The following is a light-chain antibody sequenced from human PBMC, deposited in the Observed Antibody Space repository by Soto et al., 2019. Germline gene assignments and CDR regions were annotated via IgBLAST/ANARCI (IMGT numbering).Light chain of an antibody. CDR1: QSLLHSNGYSY. V-gene: IGKV2-28*01. Sequence: DLVMTQSPLSLPVTPGEPASISCRSSQSLLHSNGYSYLDWYLQKPGQSPQILIYFGSYRASGVXDXYSGSGSGADFTLKISRVAAEDVGVYYCMQVLQTPYTFGQGTKLEIK. J-gene: IGKJ2*01. CDR2: FGS. CDR3: MQVLQTPYT.